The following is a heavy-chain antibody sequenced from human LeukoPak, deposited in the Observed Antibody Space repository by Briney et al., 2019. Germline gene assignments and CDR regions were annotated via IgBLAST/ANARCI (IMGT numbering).Heavy chain of an antibody. CDR3: ARVRRYSFDS. J-gene: IGHJ4*02. CDR2: ISSSSSSI. CDR1: GFIFSTYF. V-gene: IGHV3-21*01. Sequence: GGSLRLSCAASGFIFSTYFMTWVRQAPGKGLQWVSSISSSSSSIYFAGSVKGRFTISRDNAKNSPYLQMNSLRAEDTAVYFCARVRRYSFDSWGQGNLVTVSS. D-gene: IGHD4-23*01.